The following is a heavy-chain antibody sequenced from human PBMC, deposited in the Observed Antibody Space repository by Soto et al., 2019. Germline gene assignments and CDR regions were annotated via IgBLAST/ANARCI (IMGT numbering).Heavy chain of an antibody. CDR2: IYYSGST. D-gene: IGHD2-21*02. V-gene: IGHV4-39*01. CDR3: ARQRTSVVTQAYFDS. J-gene: IGHJ4*02. Sequence: SETLSLTCTVTGDSINNRSYYWGWIRQPPGKGLEWIGSIYYSGSTYNNPSLKSRVSMSVDTSKNQFSLKLRPVTAADTALYYCARQRTSVVTQAYFDSWGQGSLVTVSS. CDR1: GDSINNRSYY.